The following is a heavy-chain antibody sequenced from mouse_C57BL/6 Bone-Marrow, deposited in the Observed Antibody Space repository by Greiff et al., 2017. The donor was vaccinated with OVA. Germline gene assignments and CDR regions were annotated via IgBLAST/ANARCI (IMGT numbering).Heavy chain of an antibody. J-gene: IGHJ4*01. CDR3: ARWWYGNYVDGLYAMDY. V-gene: IGHV1-7*01. D-gene: IGHD2-10*02. CDR2: INPSSGYT. Sequence: QVQLQQSGAELAKPGASVKLSCKASGYTFTSYWLHWVKQRPGQGLEWIGYINPSSGYTKYNQKFTGKATLTADKSSSTAYMQLSSLTYEDSAVYYSARWWYGNYVDGLYAMDYWGQGTSVTVSS. CDR1: GYTFTSYW.